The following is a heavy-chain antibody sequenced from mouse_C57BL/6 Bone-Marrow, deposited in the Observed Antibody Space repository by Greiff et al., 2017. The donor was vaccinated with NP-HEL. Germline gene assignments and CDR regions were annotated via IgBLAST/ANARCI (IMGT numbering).Heavy chain of an antibody. CDR3: ARSGRGGITTVGDY. CDR2: INPSSGYT. CDR1: GYTFTSYT. Sequence: QVQLKESGAELARPGASVKMSCKASGYTFTSYTMHWVKQRPGQGLEWIGYINPSSGYTKYNQKFKDKATLTADKSSSTAYMQLSSLTSEDSAVYYCARSGRGGITTVGDYWGQGTTLTVSS. V-gene: IGHV1-4*01. D-gene: IGHD1-1*01. J-gene: IGHJ2*01.